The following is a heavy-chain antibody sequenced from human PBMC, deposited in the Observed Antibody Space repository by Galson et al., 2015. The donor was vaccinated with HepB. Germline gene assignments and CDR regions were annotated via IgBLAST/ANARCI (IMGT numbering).Heavy chain of an antibody. Sequence: KVSCKASGLTFSNTALQWVRQARGQRPEWIGWIVLGTSNTNYAEKFQDRVTITRDMSTGTVYVEMSSLRSEDTAVYYCAAPKSRGYSYGPSYNYYGLDDWGQGTTVTVSS. D-gene: IGHD5-18*01. J-gene: IGHJ6*02. CDR1: GLTFSNTA. CDR3: AAPKSRGYSYGPSYNYYGLDD. V-gene: IGHV1-58*01. CDR2: IVLGTSNT.